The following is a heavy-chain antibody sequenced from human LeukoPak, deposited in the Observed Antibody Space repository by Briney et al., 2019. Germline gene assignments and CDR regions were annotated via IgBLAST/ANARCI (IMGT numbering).Heavy chain of an antibody. V-gene: IGHV3-74*01. D-gene: IGHD6-19*01. CDR2: INSDGNSI. Sequence: GGSLRLSCAASGFTFSRYWMHWVRQAPGKGLVWVSYINSDGNSISYADSVRGRFTISRDNAKNTLYLQMNSLRAEDTAIYYCARGADSSGRYSWFDPWGQGTLVTVSS. J-gene: IGHJ5*02. CDR1: GFTFSRYW. CDR3: ARGADSSGRYSWFDP.